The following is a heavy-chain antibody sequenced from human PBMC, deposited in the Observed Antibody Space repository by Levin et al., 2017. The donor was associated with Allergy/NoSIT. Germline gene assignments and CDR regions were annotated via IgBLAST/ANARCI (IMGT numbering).Heavy chain of an antibody. D-gene: IGHD2-21*01. CDR2: ITSDGSST. Sequence: AGGSLRLSCAASGFTFSSYWMHWVRQAPGKGLVWVSRITSDGSSTSYADSVKARFTISRDNAKNTLYLQMNSLRAEDTAVYYCARSNSHAFDIWGQGTMVTVSS. J-gene: IGHJ3*02. CDR3: ARSNSHAFDI. V-gene: IGHV3-74*01. CDR1: GFTFSSYW.